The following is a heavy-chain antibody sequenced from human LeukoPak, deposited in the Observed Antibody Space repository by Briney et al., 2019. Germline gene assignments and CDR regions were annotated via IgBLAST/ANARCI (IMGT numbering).Heavy chain of an antibody. CDR1: GYTFTSYA. CDR2: INAGNGNT. J-gene: IGHJ5*02. D-gene: IGHD6-6*01. V-gene: IGHV1-3*01. Sequence: ASVKVSCKASGYTFTSYAMHWVRQAPGQRPEWMGWINAGNGNTKYSQKFQGRVTITGDTSASTAYMELSSLRSEDTAVYYCARDSETGPIAARPPDLNWFDPWGQGTLVTVSS. CDR3: ARDSETGPIAARPPDLNWFDP.